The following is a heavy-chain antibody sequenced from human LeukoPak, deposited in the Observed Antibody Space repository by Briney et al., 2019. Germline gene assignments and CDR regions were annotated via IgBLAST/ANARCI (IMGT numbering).Heavy chain of an antibody. CDR2: IIPILGIA. D-gene: IGHD3-22*01. Sequence: SVKVSCKASGGTFSSYAISWVRQAPGQGLEWMGRIIPILGIANYAQKFRGRVTITADKSTSTAYMELSSLRSEDTAVYYCARVRLDSSGMLDYWGQGTLVTVSS. CDR1: GGTFSSYA. V-gene: IGHV1-69*04. J-gene: IGHJ4*02. CDR3: ARVRLDSSGMLDY.